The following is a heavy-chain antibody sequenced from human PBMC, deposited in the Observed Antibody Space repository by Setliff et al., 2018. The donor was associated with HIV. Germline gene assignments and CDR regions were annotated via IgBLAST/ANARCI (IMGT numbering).Heavy chain of an antibody. CDR1: GPSINIHY. V-gene: IGHV4-4*08. J-gene: IGHJ4*02. CDR2: IYSTGST. D-gene: IGHD1-26*01. CDR3: ARDRRDDYYLTAYFDS. Sequence: PSETLSLTCTVSGPSINIHYWSWIRQSPGKGFEWIGYIYSTGSTNYNPSLKSRVTISLDTARNQCSLELTSVTATDTAVYYCARDRRDDYYLTAYFDSLGQGTVVTVSS.